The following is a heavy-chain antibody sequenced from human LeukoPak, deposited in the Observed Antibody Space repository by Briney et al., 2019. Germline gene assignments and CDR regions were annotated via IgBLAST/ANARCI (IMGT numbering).Heavy chain of an antibody. V-gene: IGHV4-34*01. CDR1: GGSFSGYY. J-gene: IGHJ5*02. Sequence: PSETLSLTCAVYGGSFSGYYWSWIRQPPGKGLEWIGEINHSGSTNYNPSLKSRVTISVDTSKNQSSLKLSSVTAADTAVYYCARFRRGYCSSTSCPASWFDPWGQGTLVTVSS. CDR2: INHSGST. D-gene: IGHD2-2*01. CDR3: ARFRRGYCSSTSCPASWFDP.